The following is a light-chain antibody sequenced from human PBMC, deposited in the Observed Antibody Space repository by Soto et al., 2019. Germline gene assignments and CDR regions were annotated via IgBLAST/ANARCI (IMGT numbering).Light chain of an antibody. Sequence: QLVLTQPPSVSGTPGQRVSISCTGSRSNIGAGYDVHWYFQLPRTAPKLLINGKDNRPSGVPDRYSVSRSGPSASLAITGLQAEDEAVYYCQCYDNSFGANVLFGGGTKVTVL. CDR2: GKD. J-gene: IGLJ2*01. CDR3: QCYDNSFGANVL. V-gene: IGLV1-40*01. CDR1: RSNIGAGYD.